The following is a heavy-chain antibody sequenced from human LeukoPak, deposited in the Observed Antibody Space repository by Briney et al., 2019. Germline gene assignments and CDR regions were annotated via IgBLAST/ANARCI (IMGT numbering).Heavy chain of an antibody. J-gene: IGHJ4*02. CDR2: IKQDGSEK. Sequence: GGSLRLSCAASGFTFSSYWMSWVRQAPGKGLEWVANIKQDGSEKSYVDSVKGRFTISRDNAKNSLYLQMNSLRAEDTAVYYCARETYFYDTTYYYVKYFDSWGQGTLVTVSS. V-gene: IGHV3-7*01. CDR1: GFTFSSYW. D-gene: IGHD3-22*01. CDR3: ARETYFYDTTYYYVKYFDS.